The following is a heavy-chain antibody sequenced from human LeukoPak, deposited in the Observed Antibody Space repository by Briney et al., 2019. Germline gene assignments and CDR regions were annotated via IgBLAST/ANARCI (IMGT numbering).Heavy chain of an antibody. CDR1: GLIASTNY. D-gene: IGHD5-24*01. CDR3: ATGGRSGMAFDF. J-gene: IGHJ4*02. CDR2: VYGGGNT. Sequence: PGGSLTLSCSFSGLIASTNYMAWVRQAPGKGLQWISFVYGGGNTLCADSVMGRFSISRDNPKTTLYLQMNSLRAEDTAVYYCATGGRSGMAFDFWGQGTLVTVSS. V-gene: IGHV3-53*01.